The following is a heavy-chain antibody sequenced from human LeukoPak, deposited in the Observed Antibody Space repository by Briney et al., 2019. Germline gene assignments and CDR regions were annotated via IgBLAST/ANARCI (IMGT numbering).Heavy chain of an antibody. D-gene: IGHD6-13*01. Sequence: PGGSLRLSCAASGFTFSSYGMHWVRQAPGKGLEWVAVIWYDGSNKYYGDSVKGRFTISRDNAKNSLYLQMNSLRAEDTAVYYCARARLAGGYDSSSTLYPWGQGTLVTVSS. CDR2: IWYDGSNK. V-gene: IGHV3-33*01. CDR1: GFTFSSYG. CDR3: ARARLAGGYDSSSTLYP. J-gene: IGHJ5*02.